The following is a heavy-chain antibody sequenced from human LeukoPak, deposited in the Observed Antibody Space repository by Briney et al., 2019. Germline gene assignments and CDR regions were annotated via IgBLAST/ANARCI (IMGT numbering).Heavy chain of an antibody. CDR1: GFTFINYA. V-gene: IGHV3-53*01. D-gene: IGHD4/OR15-4a*01. Sequence: GGSLRLSCAASGFTFINYAMSWVRQAPGKGLEWVSVIYSGGSTYYADSVKGRFTISRDNSKNTLYLQMNSLRAEDTAVYYCARATRDYGFDYWGQGTLVTVSS. J-gene: IGHJ4*02. CDR3: ARATRDYGFDY. CDR2: IYSGGST.